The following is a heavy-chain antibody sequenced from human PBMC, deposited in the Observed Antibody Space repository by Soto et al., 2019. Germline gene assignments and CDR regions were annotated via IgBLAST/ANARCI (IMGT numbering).Heavy chain of an antibody. D-gene: IGHD1-20*01. V-gene: IGHV3-48*02. CDR2: IDTGSISK. CDR1: GFTLSRYS. J-gene: IGHJ3*02. CDR3: TRDRLTGDFREAFDI. Sequence: EAQLVESGGGLVQPGGSLRLSCAASGFTLSRYSMSWVRQAPGKGLEYIAYIDTGSISKYYADSVEGRFAISRDNAKNSLYLQLNSLRDVDTALYFCTRDRLTGDFREAFDIWGQGTLVTVSS.